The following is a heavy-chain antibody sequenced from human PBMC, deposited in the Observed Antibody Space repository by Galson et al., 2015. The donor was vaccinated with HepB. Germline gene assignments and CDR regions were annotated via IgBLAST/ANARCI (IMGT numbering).Heavy chain of an antibody. J-gene: IGHJ4*02. CDR3: ARDLVRFGY. V-gene: IGHV3-30-3*01. CDR2: ISYDGSNK. Sequence: SLRLSCAASGFTLSSYSMHWVRQAPGQGLEWVAVISYDGSNKYYADSVKGRFTISRDNSKNTLYLQMNSLRAEDTDVYYCARDLVRFGYWGQGTLVTVSS. CDR1: GFTLSSYS.